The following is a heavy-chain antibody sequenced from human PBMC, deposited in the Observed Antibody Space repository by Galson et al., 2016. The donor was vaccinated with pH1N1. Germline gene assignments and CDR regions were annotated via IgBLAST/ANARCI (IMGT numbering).Heavy chain of an antibody. CDR2: IIGMFGTT. D-gene: IGHD5-18*01. V-gene: IGHV1-69*13. Sequence: SVKVSCKASGGTFSSYAVSWVRQAPGQGLEWVGGIIGMFGTTTYAQKLQGRVTITAEELTSSSYMELTSLTSEDTASYYCARSRGYSYGSYSFDNWGQGTLVTVSS. CDR1: GGTFSSYA. CDR3: ARSRGYSYGSYSFDN. J-gene: IGHJ4*02.